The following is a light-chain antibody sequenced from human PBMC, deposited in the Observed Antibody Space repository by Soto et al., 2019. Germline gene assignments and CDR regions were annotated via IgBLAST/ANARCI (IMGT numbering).Light chain of an antibody. V-gene: IGLV2-14*01. J-gene: IGLJ1*01. CDR3: NSYTTTTSYV. CDR2: GVT. CDR1: SRDVGHYNY. Sequence: QSVLTQPASVSGSPGQSITISCTGTSRDVGHYNYVSWYQQHPGKAPKLLIYGVTNRPSGVSNRFSGSKSGNTASLSISGLQAEDEADYYCNSYTTTTSYVFGTGTKVTV.